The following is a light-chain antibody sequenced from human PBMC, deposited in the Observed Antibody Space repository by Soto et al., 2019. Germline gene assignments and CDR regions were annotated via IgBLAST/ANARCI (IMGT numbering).Light chain of an antibody. V-gene: IGKV4-1*01. CDR1: QSVFYSSNNKNY. Sequence: DIVMTQSPDSLAVSLGERATINCKSSQSVFYSSNNKNYLAWYQQKPGQPPKLLIYWASTRESGVPDRFSGSGSGTDFTLTISSLQAEDVAVYYCLQYYRPWTFGQGTKVEIK. J-gene: IGKJ1*01. CDR2: WAS. CDR3: LQYYRPWT.